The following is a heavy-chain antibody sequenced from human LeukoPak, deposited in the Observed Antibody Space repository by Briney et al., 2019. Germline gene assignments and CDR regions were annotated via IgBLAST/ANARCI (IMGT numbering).Heavy chain of an antibody. Sequence: SETLSLTCNVSGGSISSNTYFWGWIRQPPGKGLEWIGYIYYSGSTNYNPSLKSRVTISVDTSKNQFSLKLSSVTAADTAVYYCARVYYSSSYDYWYFDLWGRGTLVTVSS. CDR1: GGSISSNTYF. CDR2: IYYSGST. CDR3: ARVYYSSSYDYWYFDL. D-gene: IGHD6-13*01. V-gene: IGHV4-61*05. J-gene: IGHJ2*01.